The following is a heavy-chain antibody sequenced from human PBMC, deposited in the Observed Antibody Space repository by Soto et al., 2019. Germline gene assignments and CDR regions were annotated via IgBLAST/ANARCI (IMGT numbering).Heavy chain of an antibody. CDR3: ARDIAAAGTSYYYYGMDV. Sequence: QVQLVESGGGVVQPGRSLRLSCAASGFTFSSYGMHWVRQAPGKGLEWVAVIWYDGSNKYYADSVKGRFTISRDNSKNTLYLQRNSLRAGETAVYYCARDIAAAGTSYYYYGMDVWGQGTTVTVSS. D-gene: IGHD6-13*01. CDR1: GFTFSSYG. CDR2: IWYDGSNK. J-gene: IGHJ6*02. V-gene: IGHV3-33*01.